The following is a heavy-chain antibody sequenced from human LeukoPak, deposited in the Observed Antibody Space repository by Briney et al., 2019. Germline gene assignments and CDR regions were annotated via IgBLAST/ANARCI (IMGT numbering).Heavy chain of an antibody. CDR3: ARGVALTTTYYYYYGMDV. J-gene: IGHJ6*02. CDR2: INPSGGST. CDR1: GYTFTSYY. Sequence: ASVKVSCKASGYTFTSYYMHWVRQAPGQGLEWMGIINPSGGSTSYAQEFQGRVTMTRDTSTSTVYMELSSLRSEDTAVYYCARGVALTTTYYYYYGMDVWGQGTTVTVSS. D-gene: IGHD1-14*01. V-gene: IGHV1-46*01.